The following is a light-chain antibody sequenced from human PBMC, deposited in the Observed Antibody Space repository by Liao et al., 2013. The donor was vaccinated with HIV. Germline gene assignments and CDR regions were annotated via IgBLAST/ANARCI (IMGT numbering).Light chain of an antibody. V-gene: IGLV3-21*04. J-gene: IGLJ1*01. Sequence: SLELTQPPSVSVAPGKTAKITCGENNVESKSVHWYQQKPGQAPVLVIYYDRDRPSGIPERFSGSNSGNTATLTISRVEAGDEADYYCQVWDSSSHHYVFGTGTKVTVL. CDR1: NVESKS. CDR3: QVWDSSSHHYV. CDR2: YDR.